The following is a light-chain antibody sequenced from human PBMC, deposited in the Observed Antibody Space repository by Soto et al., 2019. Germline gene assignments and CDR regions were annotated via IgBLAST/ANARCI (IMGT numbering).Light chain of an antibody. CDR3: NSYACSNTWV. Sequence: QSALTQPPSASGSPGQSITISCTGTSSDVGGYNYVSWYQQHPGEAPKLMIYEVTKRPSGVPDRFSGSKSGNTASLTVSGLQAEDDADYCCNSYACSNTWVFGGGTKLTVL. CDR2: EVT. V-gene: IGLV2-8*01. J-gene: IGLJ3*02. CDR1: SSDVGGYNY.